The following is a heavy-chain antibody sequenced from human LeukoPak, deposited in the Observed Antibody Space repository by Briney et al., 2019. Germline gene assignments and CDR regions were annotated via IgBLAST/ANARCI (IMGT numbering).Heavy chain of an antibody. V-gene: IGHV3-7*01. CDR3: ARDNRATGALGS. J-gene: IGHJ5*02. CDR1: GFTFSDHY. Sequence: HPGGSLRLSCAASGFTFSDHYMNWVRQAPGKGLEWVANINQDGSDKYYVDSVKGRFSISRDNAKNSLYLQMNSVRAEDTAVYYCARDNRATGALGSWGQGTLVTVSS. CDR2: INQDGSDK. D-gene: IGHD1-26*01.